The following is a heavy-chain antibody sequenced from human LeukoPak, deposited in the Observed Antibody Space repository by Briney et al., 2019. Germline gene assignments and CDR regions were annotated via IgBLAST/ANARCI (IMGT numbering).Heavy chain of an antibody. J-gene: IGHJ3*02. CDR1: GGSISSYY. CDR2: IYYSGST. D-gene: IGHD6-19*01. V-gene: IGHV4-59*08. CDR3: ASSGWSMMTFDI. Sequence: PSETLSLTCTVSGGSISSYYWSWIRQPPGKGLEWTGYIYYSGSTNYNPSLKSRVTISVDTSKNQFSLKLSSVTAADTAVYYCASSGWSMMTFDIWGQGTMVTVSS.